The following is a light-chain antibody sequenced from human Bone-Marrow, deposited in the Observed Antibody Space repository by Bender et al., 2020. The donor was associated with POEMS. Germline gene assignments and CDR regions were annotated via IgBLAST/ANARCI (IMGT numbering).Light chain of an antibody. CDR1: SRDIGTYNL. CDR3: CSYAGSSMGV. J-gene: IGLJ3*02. CDR2: DVN. Sequence: QSALTQPASVSGSPGQSITISCTGTSRDIGTYNLVSWYQHEPGKAPKLIIYDVNKRPSGVSDRFSGSKSDNTASLTISGLQAEDEADYYCCSYAGSSMGVFGGGTKLTVL. V-gene: IGLV2-23*02.